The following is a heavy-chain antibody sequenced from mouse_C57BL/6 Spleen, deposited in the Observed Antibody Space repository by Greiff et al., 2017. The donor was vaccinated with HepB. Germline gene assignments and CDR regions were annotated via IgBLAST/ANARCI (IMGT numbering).Heavy chain of an antibody. V-gene: IGHV14-4*01. J-gene: IGHJ2*01. CDR3: TTPSSQYYFDY. D-gene: IGHD1-1*01. Sequence: EVQLQQSGAELVRPGASVKLSCTASGFNIKDDYMHWVKQRPEQGLEWIGWIDPENGDTEYASKFQGKATITADTSSNTAYLQLSSLTSEDTAVYYCTTPSSQYYFDYWGQGTTLTVSS. CDR2: IDPENGDT. CDR1: GFNIKDDY.